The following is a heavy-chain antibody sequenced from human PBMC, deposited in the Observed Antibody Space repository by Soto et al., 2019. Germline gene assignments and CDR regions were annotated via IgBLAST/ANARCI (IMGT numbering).Heavy chain of an antibody. CDR3: ARDRRGITMFGVVIKENDWFDP. CDR2: ISAYNGNT. J-gene: IGHJ5*02. V-gene: IGHV1-18*01. CDR1: GYTFSNYG. Sequence: QVQLVQSGAEVKKPGASVKVSCKTSGYTFSNYGISWVRQAPGQGVEWMGWISAYNGNTNYAQKFQGRVTMTTDTSTSTAYMELRSLRSDDTAMYYCARDRRGITMFGVVIKENDWFDPWGQGSLVTVSS. D-gene: IGHD3-3*01.